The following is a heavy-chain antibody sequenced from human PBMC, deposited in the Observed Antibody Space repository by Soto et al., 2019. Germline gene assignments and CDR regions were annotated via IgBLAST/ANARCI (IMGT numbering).Heavy chain of an antibody. V-gene: IGHV4-4*07. CDR1: GYPITSYV. CDR3: ARTLSGFTYGSRQFYFDY. CDR2: VFPGGPT. D-gene: IGHD3-10*01. Sequence: SETLSLTCNVSGYPITSYVLTWIRQPAGKGLEWIGHVFPGGPTSHNSSLKSRVSMSIDTSKNQFSLTLTSVTAADTAVYYCARTLSGFTYGSRQFYFDYWGQGTLVTVSS. J-gene: IGHJ4*02.